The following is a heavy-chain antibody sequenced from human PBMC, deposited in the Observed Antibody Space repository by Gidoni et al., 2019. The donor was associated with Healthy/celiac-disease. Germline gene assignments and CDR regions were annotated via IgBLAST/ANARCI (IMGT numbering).Heavy chain of an antibody. J-gene: IGHJ4*02. Sequence: QVQLVESGGGVVQPGRSLRLSCAASVFTFSGYGMHWVRQAPGKGLEWMAVMSYNGSNKYYADSVKGRFSISRDNSKNTLYLQMNSLRTEDTAVYYCAKDRGDGYPLFDYWGQGTLVTVSS. D-gene: IGHD5-12*01. CDR3: AKDRGDGYPLFDY. CDR2: MSYNGSNK. CDR1: VFTFSGYG. V-gene: IGHV3-30*18.